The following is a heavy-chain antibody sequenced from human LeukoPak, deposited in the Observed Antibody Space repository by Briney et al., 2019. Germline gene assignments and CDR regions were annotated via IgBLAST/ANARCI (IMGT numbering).Heavy chain of an antibody. CDR2: ISAYNGNT. Sequence: GASVKVSCKASGYTFTSYGISWVRQAPGQGLEWMGWISAYNGNTNYAQKLQGRVTMTTDTSTSTAYMELRSLRSDDTAVYYCARTRTMTTVTPGVYWGQGTLVTVSS. CDR3: ARTRTMTTVTPGVY. CDR1: GYTFTSYG. V-gene: IGHV1-18*01. J-gene: IGHJ4*02. D-gene: IGHD4-17*01.